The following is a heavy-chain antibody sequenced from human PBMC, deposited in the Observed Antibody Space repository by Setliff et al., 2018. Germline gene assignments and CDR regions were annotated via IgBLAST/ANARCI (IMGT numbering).Heavy chain of an antibody. J-gene: IGHJ5*02. CDR1: GGSISSGSYY. V-gene: IGHV4-61*02. Sequence: PSETLSLTCTVSGGSISSGSYYWSWIRQPAGKGLEWIGRIYTSGSTNYNPSLKSRVTISVDTSKNQFSLKLSSVTAADTAVYYCARETTYSSSWYGWFDPWGQGTLVTVSS. D-gene: IGHD6-13*01. CDR2: IYTSGST. CDR3: ARETTYSSSWYGWFDP.